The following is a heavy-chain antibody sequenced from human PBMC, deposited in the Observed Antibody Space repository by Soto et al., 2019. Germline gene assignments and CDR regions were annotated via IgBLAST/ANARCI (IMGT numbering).Heavy chain of an antibody. CDR3: TRPPYGDYGY. J-gene: IGHJ4*02. Sequence: GGSLRLSCAASGFTFSGSAMHWVRQASGKGLERVGRIRSKANSYATAYAASVKGRFTISRDDSKNTAYLQMNSLKTEDTAVYYCTRPPYGDYGYWGQGTLVTVSS. D-gene: IGHD4-17*01. CDR2: IRSKANSYAT. CDR1: GFTFSGSA. V-gene: IGHV3-73*01.